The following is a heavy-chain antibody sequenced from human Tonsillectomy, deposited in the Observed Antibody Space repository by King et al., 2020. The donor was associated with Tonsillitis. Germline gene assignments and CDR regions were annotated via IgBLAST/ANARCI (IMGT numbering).Heavy chain of an antibody. V-gene: IGHV4-59*08. Sequence: QLQESGPGLVKPSETLSLTCTVSGGSISSYYWSWLRQPPGKGLEWIGYIYYSGSTNYNPSLKSRVTISVDTSKNQFSLKLSSVTAADTAVYSCAGLYCGSTSCYSDYWAEGPRVTVSS. CDR1: GGSISSYY. CDR3: AGLYCGSTSCYSDY. J-gene: IGHJ4*02. CDR2: IYYSGST. D-gene: IGHD2-2*01.